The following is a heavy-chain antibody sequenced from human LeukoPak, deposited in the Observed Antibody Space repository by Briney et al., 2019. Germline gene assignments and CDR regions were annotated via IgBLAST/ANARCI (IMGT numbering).Heavy chain of an antibody. J-gene: IGHJ3*02. Sequence: PSETLSLTCPVSGGSISSYYWSWIRQPPGKGLEWIGYIYYSGSTNYNPSLKSRVTISVDTPKNQFSLKLSSVTAADTAVYYCARCSIYAFDIWGQGTMVTVSS. D-gene: IGHD3-10*02. CDR3: ARCSIYAFDI. CDR2: IYYSGST. CDR1: GGSISSYY. V-gene: IGHV4-59*01.